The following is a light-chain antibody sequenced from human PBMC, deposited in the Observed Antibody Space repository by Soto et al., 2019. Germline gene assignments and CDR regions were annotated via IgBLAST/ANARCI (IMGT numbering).Light chain of an antibody. CDR3: CSYAGNSVV. Sequence: QSVLTQPASVSGSPGQSITISCTGTSSDVGSYNLVSWYQQHPGKAPKLMIYEGSKRPSGVSNRFSGSKSGNTASLTISGLQAADEADYYCCSYAGNSVVFGGGTKLTVL. CDR2: EGS. CDR1: SSDVGSYNL. V-gene: IGLV2-23*01. J-gene: IGLJ2*01.